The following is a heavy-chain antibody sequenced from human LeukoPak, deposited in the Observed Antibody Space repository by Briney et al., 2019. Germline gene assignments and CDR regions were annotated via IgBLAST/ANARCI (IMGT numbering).Heavy chain of an antibody. CDR1: GFTFSSYA. V-gene: IGHV3-30-3*01. J-gene: IGHJ4*02. CDR3: ASGFDLVRGGKGELDY. D-gene: IGHD3-10*01. CDR2: ISSDGSSK. Sequence: GRSLRLSCAASGFTFSSYAMHWVRQAPGKGLEWVAVISSDGSSKHYADSVKGRFTISRDNSKNTLSLEMNSLRAEDTALYYCASGFDLVRGGKGELDYWGQGTLVTVSS.